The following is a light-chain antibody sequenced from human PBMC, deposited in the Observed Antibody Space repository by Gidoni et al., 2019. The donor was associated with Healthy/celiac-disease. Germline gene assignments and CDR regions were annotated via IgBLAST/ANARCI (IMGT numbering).Light chain of an antibody. CDR1: QSVSSY. CDR3: QQRSNFLT. CDR2: DAS. Sequence: IVLPQSPATLSSSAGERATISCRASQSVSSYLAWYQQKPGQAPRLLIYDASSRATGIPARFSGSGSGTDFTLTISSLEPEDFAVYYCQQRSNFLTFGEGTKVEIK. V-gene: IGKV3-11*01. J-gene: IGKJ4*01.